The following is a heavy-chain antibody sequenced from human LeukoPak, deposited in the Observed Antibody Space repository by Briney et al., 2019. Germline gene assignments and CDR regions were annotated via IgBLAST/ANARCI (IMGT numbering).Heavy chain of an antibody. D-gene: IGHD2-2*03. V-gene: IGHV1-2*02. J-gene: IGHJ5*02. Sequence: WASVKVSCKASGYTFTGYYMHWMRQAPGQGLEWMGWINPNSGGTNYAQKFQGRVTMTRDTSISTAYMEQSRLRSDDTAVYYCARGHGSSLCFDLWGQKTLVSVSS. CDR2: INPNSGGT. CDR1: GYTFTGYY. CDR3: ARGHGSSLCFDL.